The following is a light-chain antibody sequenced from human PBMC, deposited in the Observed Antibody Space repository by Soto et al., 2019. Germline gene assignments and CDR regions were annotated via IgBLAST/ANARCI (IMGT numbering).Light chain of an antibody. CDR3: QQYHIWPSWT. CDR2: GAS. J-gene: IGKJ1*01. Sequence: EIVLTQSPGNLTLSPGERAALSCRAIQSVSSSYLAWYQQKPGQAPRLLIYGASTRATGLPARFSGSGSGTDFTLTISSLQSEDFAVYFCQQYHIWPSWTFGQGTKVDIK. CDR1: QSVSSSY. V-gene: IGKV3-15*01.